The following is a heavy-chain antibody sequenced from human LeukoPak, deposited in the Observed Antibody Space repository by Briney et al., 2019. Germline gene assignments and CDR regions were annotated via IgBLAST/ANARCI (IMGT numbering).Heavy chain of an antibody. CDR3: ARALIVGVTVDEYFHH. J-gene: IGHJ1*01. CDR2: MYYGGST. CDR1: GGSISSSTYC. V-gene: IGHV4-39*07. Sequence: SETLSLTCTVSGGSISSSTYCWGWIRQPPGKGLEWIGSMYYGGSTYYNASLKSRVTISVDTSKNQFSLKLSSVTAADTAVYYCARALIVGVTVDEYFHHWGQGTLVTVSS. D-gene: IGHD1-26*01.